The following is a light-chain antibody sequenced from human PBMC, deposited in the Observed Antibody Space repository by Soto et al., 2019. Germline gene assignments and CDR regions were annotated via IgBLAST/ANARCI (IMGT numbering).Light chain of an antibody. J-gene: IGKJ4*01. Sequence: IVLTQSPATLSLSPGESATLSCRASQSVSSYLAWYQQQPGQPPRLLIYDASKRATAVPARFSGSGSGTDFTLTISSLEPEDFAVYYCHQRSNWPPLTFGGGTKVEIK. CDR2: DAS. V-gene: IGKV3-11*01. CDR3: HQRSNWPPLT. CDR1: QSVSSY.